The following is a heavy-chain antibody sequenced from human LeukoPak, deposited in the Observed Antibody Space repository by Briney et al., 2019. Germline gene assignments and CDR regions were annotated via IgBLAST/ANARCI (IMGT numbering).Heavy chain of an antibody. CDR1: GYTFTTYY. Sequence: ASVKVSCKASGYTFTTYYMHWVRQAPGQGLEWMGIINPSGGSTSYAQKFQGRVTMTRDTSTSTVYMELSSLRSEDTAVYYCASGFAYYYDSSGYYRDYWGQGTLVTVSS. D-gene: IGHD3-22*01. J-gene: IGHJ4*02. CDR2: INPSGGST. V-gene: IGHV1-46*01. CDR3: ASGFAYYYDSSGYYRDY.